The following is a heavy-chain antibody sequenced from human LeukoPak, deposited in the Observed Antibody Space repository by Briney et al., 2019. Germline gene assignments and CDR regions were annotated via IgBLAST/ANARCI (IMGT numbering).Heavy chain of an antibody. CDR2: INPNSGGT. CDR1: GYSFNDYQ. Sequence: ASAKVSCTASGYSFNDYQIHWVRQAPGQGLEWMGWINPNSGGTNYAQKFQGRVTMTRDTSISTAYMELSRLRSDDTAVYYCARDYYGSGSYSTDCWGQGTLVTVSS. J-gene: IGHJ4*02. V-gene: IGHV1-2*02. D-gene: IGHD3-10*01. CDR3: ARDYYGSGSYSTDC.